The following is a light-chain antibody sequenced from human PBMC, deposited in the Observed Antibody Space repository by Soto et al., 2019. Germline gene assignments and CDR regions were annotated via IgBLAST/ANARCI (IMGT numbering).Light chain of an antibody. CDR2: KAS. CDR1: QSVNNW. J-gene: IGKJ2*03. CDR3: QQYKSNLYS. Sequence: DMQMTQSPSTLSSSVGDRVTVTCRSSQSVNNWLAWYQQKPGNAPKLLIYKASSLQSGVPSRSSGSGSGTEFTLTISRLQPDDFATYYCQQYKSNLYSFGQGTKVDIK. V-gene: IGKV1-5*03.